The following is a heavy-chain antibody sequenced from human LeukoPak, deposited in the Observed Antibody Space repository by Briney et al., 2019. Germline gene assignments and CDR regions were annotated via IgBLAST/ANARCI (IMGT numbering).Heavy chain of an antibody. CDR1: GFTFSRYF. Sequence: LSGGSLRLSCAASGFTFSRYFMTWVRQAPGKGLELVANIKQDGSEKYYVDSVKGRFTISRDNAKNSLYLQMNSLRAEDTAVYYCARNQRRLDYWGQGTLVTVSS. V-gene: IGHV3-7*01. CDR2: IKQDGSEK. D-gene: IGHD1-14*01. J-gene: IGHJ4*02. CDR3: ARNQRRLDY.